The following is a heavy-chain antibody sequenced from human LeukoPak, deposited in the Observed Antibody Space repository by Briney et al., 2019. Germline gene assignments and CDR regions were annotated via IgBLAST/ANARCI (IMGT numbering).Heavy chain of an antibody. V-gene: IGHV3-30*16. J-gene: IGHJ5*02. Sequence: PGRSLRLSCAASGFTFSNYAMHWVRQAPGKGLEWVAVTSYDGSNKYYADSVKGRFTISRDNSKNTLYLQMNSLRAEDTAVYYCARDQFKTDCSSTSCPPSTWGQGTLVTVSS. CDR1: GFTFSNYA. CDR3: ARDQFKTDCSSTSCPPST. D-gene: IGHD2-2*01. CDR2: TSYDGSNK.